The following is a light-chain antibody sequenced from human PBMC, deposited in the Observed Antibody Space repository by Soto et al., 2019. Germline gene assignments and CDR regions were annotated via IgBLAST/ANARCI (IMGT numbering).Light chain of an antibody. J-gene: IGLJ2*01. V-gene: IGLV2-14*03. CDR3: SSFSTTSTLV. Sequence: QSVLTQPASISGSPGQSIAISCTGTNSDISAYNYVSWYQQHPGKAPKLLIYDVTNRPSGVSDLFSGSKSGDTASLAISGRHHEDEADYYYSSFSTTSTLVFGGGTKVTVL. CDR1: NSDISAYNY. CDR2: DVT.